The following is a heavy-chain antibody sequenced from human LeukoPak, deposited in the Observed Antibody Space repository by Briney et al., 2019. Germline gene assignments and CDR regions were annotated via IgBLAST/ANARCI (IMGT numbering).Heavy chain of an antibody. J-gene: IGHJ3*02. CDR2: IIPIFGTA. V-gene: IGHV1-69*13. Sequence: ASVKVSCKASGGTFISYAISWVRQAPGQGLEWMGGIIPIFGTANYAQKFQGRVTITADESTGTAYMGLSSLRSEDTAVYYCAREGGLLSQDAFDIWGQGTMVTVSS. D-gene: IGHD3-10*01. CDR3: AREGGLLSQDAFDI. CDR1: GGTFISYA.